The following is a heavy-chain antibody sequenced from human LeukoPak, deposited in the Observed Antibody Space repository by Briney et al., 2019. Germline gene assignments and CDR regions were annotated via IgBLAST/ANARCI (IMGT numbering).Heavy chain of an antibody. CDR1: GGSISSYY. J-gene: IGHJ6*03. CDR3: ARHRPDYSNIAANYYYYMDV. CDR2: IYTSGST. V-gene: IGHV4-4*07. Sequence: SETLSLTCTVSGGSISSYYWSWIRQPAGKGLEWIGRIYTSGSTNYNPSLKSRVTMSVDTSKNQFSLKLSSVTAADTAVYYCARHRPDYSNIAANYYYYMDVWGKGTTVTVSS. D-gene: IGHD4-11*01.